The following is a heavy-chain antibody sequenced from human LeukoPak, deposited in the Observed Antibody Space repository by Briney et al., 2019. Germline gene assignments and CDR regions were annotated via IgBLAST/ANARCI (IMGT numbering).Heavy chain of an antibody. CDR1: GGTFSSYA. Sequence: SVRVSCKASGGTFSSYAISWVRQAPGQGLEWMGGIIPIFGTANYAQKFQGRVTITADESTSTAYTELSSLRSEDTAVYYCASLTYYYGSGSSFDPWGQGTLVTVSS. V-gene: IGHV1-69*13. D-gene: IGHD3-10*01. CDR2: IIPIFGTA. CDR3: ASLTYYYGSGSSFDP. J-gene: IGHJ5*02.